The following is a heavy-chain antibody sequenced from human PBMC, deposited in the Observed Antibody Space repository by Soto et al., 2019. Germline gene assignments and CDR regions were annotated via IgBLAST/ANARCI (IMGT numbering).Heavy chain of an antibody. Sequence: SETLSLTCAVSGVSLTSGNWWTWVRQSPQRGLEYIGEIFHDGTANYYPSFERRVAMSVDTSRNQFSLKLTSATAADTAVYFCARLVYDTRLNYMYFDFWGPGTLVTVSS. CDR1: GVSLTSGNW. D-gene: IGHD3-10*01. CDR2: IFHDGTA. V-gene: IGHV4-4*02. J-gene: IGHJ4*02. CDR3: ARLVYDTRLNYMYFDF.